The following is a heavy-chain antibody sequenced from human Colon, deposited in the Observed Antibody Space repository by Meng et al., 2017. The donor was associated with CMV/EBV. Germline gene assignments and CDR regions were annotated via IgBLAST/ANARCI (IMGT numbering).Heavy chain of an antibody. CDR3: TRDRLEGDYSGPGY. CDR1: GFRFSSYW. V-gene: IGHV3-7*01. CDR2: INQDGSEK. J-gene: IGHJ4*02. Sequence: GGSLRLSCAASGFRFSSYWMNWVRQAPGKGPEWVANINQDGSEKWYVDSVQGRFTISRDNDKNSLYLQVNNLRAEDTAVYYCTRDRLEGDYSGPGYWGQGTLVTVSS. D-gene: IGHD1-1*01.